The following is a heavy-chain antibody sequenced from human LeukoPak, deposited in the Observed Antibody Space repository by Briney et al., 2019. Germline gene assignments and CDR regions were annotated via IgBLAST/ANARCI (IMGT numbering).Heavy chain of an antibody. J-gene: IGHJ4*02. CDR3: ARATTVTVFDY. Sequence: GGSLRLSCAASGFTFSNYAMNWVRQAPGKGLEWVSLISSTGGSTYYADSVKGRFTNSRDNSKNTLYVQMNNLRADDTAVYYCARATTVTVFDYWGQGTLVTVSS. V-gene: IGHV3-23*01. D-gene: IGHD4-17*01. CDR2: ISSTGGST. CDR1: GFTFSNYA.